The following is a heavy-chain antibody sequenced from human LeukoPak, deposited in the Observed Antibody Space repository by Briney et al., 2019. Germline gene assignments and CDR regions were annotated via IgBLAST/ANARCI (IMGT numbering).Heavy chain of an antibody. CDR3: ARKLDSSSWYFDY. CDR1: GGSISSYY. V-gene: IGHV4-59*01. CDR2: IYYSGST. Sequence: PSETLSLTCTVSGGSISSYYWSWIRQPAGKGLEWIGYIYYSGSTNYNPSLKSRVTISVDTSKNQFSLKLSSVTAADTAVYYCARKLDSSSWYFDYWGQGTLVTVSS. D-gene: IGHD6-13*01. J-gene: IGHJ4*02.